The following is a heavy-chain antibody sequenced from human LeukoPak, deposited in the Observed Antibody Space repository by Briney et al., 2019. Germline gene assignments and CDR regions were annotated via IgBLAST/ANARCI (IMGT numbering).Heavy chain of an antibody. CDR3: AKGAVAGTLFLFDY. D-gene: IGHD6-19*01. J-gene: IGHJ4*02. CDR1: GFTFSSYA. CDR2: ISYDGSNK. Sequence: GRSLRLSCAASGFTFSSYAMHWVRQAPGKGLEWVAVISYDGSNKYYADSVKGRFTISRDNSKNTLYLQMDSLRAEDTAVYYCAKGAVAGTLFLFDYWGQGTLVTVSS. V-gene: IGHV3-30*04.